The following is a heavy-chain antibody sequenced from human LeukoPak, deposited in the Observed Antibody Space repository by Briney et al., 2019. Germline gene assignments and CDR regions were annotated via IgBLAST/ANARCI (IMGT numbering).Heavy chain of an antibody. V-gene: IGHV3-48*03. D-gene: IGHD1-26*01. Sequence: SGGSLRLSCAASGFTFSSYEMNWVRQAPGKGLEWVSYISSSGSTIYYADSVKGRFTISRDNAKNSLYLQMNSLRAEDTAVYYCATEGDYSGTYPFDSWGQGTLVTVSS. CDR3: ATEGDYSGTYPFDS. CDR1: GFTFSSYE. CDR2: ISSSGSTI. J-gene: IGHJ4*02.